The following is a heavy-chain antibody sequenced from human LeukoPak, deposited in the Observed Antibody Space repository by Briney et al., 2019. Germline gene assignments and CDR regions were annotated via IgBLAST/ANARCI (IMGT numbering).Heavy chain of an antibody. J-gene: IGHJ6*03. V-gene: IGHV3-23*01. CDR2: ISGGGAST. CDR3: AKDQNYYYYYMDV. CDR1: GFTFSSYA. Sequence: GGSLRLSCAASGFTFSSYAMSWVRQAPGKGLEWDSAISGGGASTYYANSVKGRFTISRDNSKNTLYLQMNSLRAEDTAVYYCAKDQNYYYYYMDVWGKGTTVTVSS.